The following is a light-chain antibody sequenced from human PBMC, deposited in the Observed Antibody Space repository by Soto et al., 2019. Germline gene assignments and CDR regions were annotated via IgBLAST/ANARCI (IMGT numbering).Light chain of an antibody. CDR3: QQSYSTPPGT. CDR2: AAS. V-gene: IGKV1-39*01. CDR1: QSITNY. Sequence: DIQMTQSPSALSASVGDRVTITCRASQSITNYLNWYQHKPGQAPNLLIYAASTLQAGVPSRFRGSGSGTDFTLTISSLQPEDFATYYCQQSYSTPPGTFGQGTKVDIK. J-gene: IGKJ1*01.